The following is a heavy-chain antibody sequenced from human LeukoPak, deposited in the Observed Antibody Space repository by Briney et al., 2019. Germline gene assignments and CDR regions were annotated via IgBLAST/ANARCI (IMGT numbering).Heavy chain of an antibody. D-gene: IGHD6-6*01. CDR2: INPNSGGT. CDR3: ARDYSSSSNYYYYGMDV. J-gene: IGHJ6*02. CDR1: GYTFTGYY. V-gene: IGHV1-2*02. Sequence: ASVKVSCKASGYTFTGYYMHWVRQAPGQGLEWMGWINPNSGGTNYAQKFQGRVTMTRDTSISTAYMEMSRLRSDDTAVYYCARDYSSSSNYYYYGMDVWGQGTQVTVSS.